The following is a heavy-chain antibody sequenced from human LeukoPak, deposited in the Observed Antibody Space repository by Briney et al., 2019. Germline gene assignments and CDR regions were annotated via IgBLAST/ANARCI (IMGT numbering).Heavy chain of an antibody. CDR1: GFNFRSYA. J-gene: IGHJ4*02. V-gene: IGHV3-30*18. CDR2: ISYDGSNT. D-gene: IGHD3-10*01. Sequence: PGGSLRLTCAASGFNFRSYAMHWARQAPGKGLEWVAVISYDGSNTYYGDSVKGRFTISRENSKIALYLQMNSLRTEDTAVYYCAKARSPYGLGSHLFDYWGQGTVGTVSS. CDR3: AKARSPYGLGSHLFDY.